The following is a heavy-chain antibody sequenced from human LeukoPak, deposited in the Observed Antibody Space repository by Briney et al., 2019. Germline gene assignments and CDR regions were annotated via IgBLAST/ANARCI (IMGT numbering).Heavy chain of an antibody. V-gene: IGHV3-23*01. Sequence: GGSLRLSCATSGFTFSNYAMNWVRQAPGKGLEWVSVISVGTGRAEYADSVKGRFTISRDNSKNTLYLQMKSLRAEETAVYYCSIADYFNSRGLPLSAFDFWGQGTLVTVS. D-gene: IGHD3-22*01. CDR3: SIADYFNSRGLPLSAFDF. J-gene: IGHJ3*01. CDR1: GFTFSNYA. CDR2: ISVGTGRA.